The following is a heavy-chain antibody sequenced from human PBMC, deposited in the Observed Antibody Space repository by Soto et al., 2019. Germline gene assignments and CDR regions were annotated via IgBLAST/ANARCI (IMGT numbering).Heavy chain of an antibody. CDR1: GGSFSGYY. J-gene: IGHJ5*02. Sequence: QVQLQQWGAGLLKPSETLSLTCAVYGGSFSGYYWSWIRQPPGKGLEWIGEINHSGSTNYNPSLKSRVTISVDTSKNQFSLKLSSVTAADTAVYYCARVGGSSSWYGPSWFDPWGQGTLVTVSS. CDR2: INHSGST. V-gene: IGHV4-34*01. CDR3: ARVGGSSSWYGPSWFDP. D-gene: IGHD6-13*01.